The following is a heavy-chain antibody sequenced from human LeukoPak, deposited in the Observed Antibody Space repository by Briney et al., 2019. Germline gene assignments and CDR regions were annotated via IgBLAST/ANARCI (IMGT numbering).Heavy chain of an antibody. CDR1: GFTFSSYA. D-gene: IGHD3-16*02. Sequence: GGFLRLSCAASGFTFSSYAMSWVRQAPGKGLEWVSVIGGSGGPTQYADSVKGRFTISRDTSKNTLYLQMNSLRAEDTAVYYSARYNDYIWGSYRYPYYMDVWGKGTTVTVSS. CDR3: ARYNDYIWGSYRYPYYMDV. J-gene: IGHJ6*03. CDR2: IGGSGGPT. V-gene: IGHV3-23*01.